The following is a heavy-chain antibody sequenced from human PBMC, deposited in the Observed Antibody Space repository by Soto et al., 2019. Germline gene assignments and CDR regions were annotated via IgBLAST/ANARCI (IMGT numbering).Heavy chain of an antibody. D-gene: IGHD3-22*01. J-gene: IGHJ3*02. CDR1: GFTFSRYS. CDR3: GGDSSGYFYPDVFDI. V-gene: IGHV3-48*02. CDR2: ISSSSSTI. Sequence: GGSLRLSCAASGFTFSRYSMNWVRQAPWKGLEWVSYISSSSSTIYYADSVKGRFTISRDNAKNSLYLQMNSLRDEDTAVYYCGGDSSGYFYPDVFDIWGQGTMVTVSS.